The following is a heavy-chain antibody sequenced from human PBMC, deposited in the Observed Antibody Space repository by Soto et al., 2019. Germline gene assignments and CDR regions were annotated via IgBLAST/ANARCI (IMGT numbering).Heavy chain of an antibody. CDR2: IASSGST. V-gene: IGHV4-31*03. CDR3: ARAYPYYYDHSGYSGYFDY. J-gene: IGHJ4*02. CDR1: AGSISSDGYF. D-gene: IGHD3-22*01. Sequence: PSQTMSLTCTLSAGSISSDGYFWTWIRQHPGKGLEWIGYIASSGSTYYNPSLKGRLTIAADTSENQFSLRLTSVTAAYTAVYYCARAYPYYYDHSGYSGYFDYWGQGTLVTVSS.